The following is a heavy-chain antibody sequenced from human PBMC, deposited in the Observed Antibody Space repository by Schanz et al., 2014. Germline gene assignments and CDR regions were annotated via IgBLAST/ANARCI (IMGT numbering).Heavy chain of an antibody. Sequence: VQLVESGGGLVQPGRSLRLSCAASGFTFSSYAMHWVRQAPGKGLEWVALISNDGSIKYYADSVEGRFTISRDNSKNTLYLHMNTLRSEDTAVYYCAKDSTHIDIVLVPTAIDYWGQGTLVTVSS. CDR3: AKDSTHIDIVLVPTAIDY. V-gene: IGHV3-30-3*01. CDR1: GFTFSSYA. J-gene: IGHJ4*02. CDR2: ISNDGSIK. D-gene: IGHD2-2*01.